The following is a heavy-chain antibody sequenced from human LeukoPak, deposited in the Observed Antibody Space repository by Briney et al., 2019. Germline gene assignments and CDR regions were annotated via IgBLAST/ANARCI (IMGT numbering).Heavy chain of an antibody. J-gene: IGHJ4*02. V-gene: IGHV3-48*04. D-gene: IGHD1-1*01. CDR2: ISSSGTTI. Sequence: QPGGSLRLSCAASGFTFNRYSMNWVRQAPGKGLEWISYISSSGTTIYYADSVKGRFTISRDNAKNSLYLQMNSLRAEDTAVYYCARSGGPNWNDVSYFDYWGQGTLVTVSS. CDR1: GFTFNRYS. CDR3: ARSGGPNWNDVSYFDY.